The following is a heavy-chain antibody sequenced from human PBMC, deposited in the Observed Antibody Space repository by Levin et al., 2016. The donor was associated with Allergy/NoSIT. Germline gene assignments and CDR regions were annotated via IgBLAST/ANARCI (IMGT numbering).Heavy chain of an antibody. CDR1: GYTFTSYD. Sequence: ASVKVSCKASGYTFTSYDINWVRQATGQGLEWMGWMNPNSGNTGYAQKFQGRVTMTRNTSISTAYMELSSLRSEDTAVYYCARAHSEWFERYYYYYYMDVWGKGTTVTVSS. CDR3: ARAHSEWFERYYYYYYMDV. J-gene: IGHJ6*03. V-gene: IGHV1-8*01. D-gene: IGHD3-3*01. CDR2: MNPNSGNT.